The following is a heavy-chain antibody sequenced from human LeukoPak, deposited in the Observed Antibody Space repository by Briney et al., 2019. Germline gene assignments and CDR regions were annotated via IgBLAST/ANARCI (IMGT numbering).Heavy chain of an antibody. CDR1: GFSFSSYA. Sequence: GTSLRLSCAASGFSFSSYAMHWVREVPRKGLEWVALIWYDGSIEYYVDSVKGRFTISRDNSKNTLYLEMNRLRVEDTAVYYCAKDKRGGIVGAFGNWGQGTLVTVSS. V-gene: IGHV3-33*03. CDR2: IWYDGSIE. J-gene: IGHJ4*02. D-gene: IGHD1-26*01. CDR3: AKDKRGGIVGAFGN.